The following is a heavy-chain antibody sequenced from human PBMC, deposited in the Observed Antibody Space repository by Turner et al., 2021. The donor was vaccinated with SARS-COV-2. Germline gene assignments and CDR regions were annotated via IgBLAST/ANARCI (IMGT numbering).Heavy chain of an antibody. CDR1: GRSISSSGYY. CDR3: ATEYVNIVATHRYYSYAMDV. V-gene: IGHV4-39*01. J-gene: IGHJ6*02. Sequence: QLQLQESGPGLAKPSETLCLTCTVSGRSISSSGYYWGWIRQPPGKGLEWIGSIYYSGRTYYNPSLKSRVTMSVDTSKNQFSLKLSSVTAADTAVYYCATEYVNIVATHRYYSYAMDVWGQGTTVTVSS. CDR2: IYYSGRT. D-gene: IGHD5-12*01.